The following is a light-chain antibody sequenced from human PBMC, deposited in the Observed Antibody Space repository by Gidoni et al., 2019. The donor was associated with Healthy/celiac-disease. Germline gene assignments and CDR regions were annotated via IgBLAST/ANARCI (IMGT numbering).Light chain of an antibody. Sequence: DIQMTQSPSTLSASVGDRVTITCRASQSISSWFAWYQQKPGKAPKLLIYKASSLESGVPARVSGSGSGTEVTLTSSCLQPDDFATYSCQQYNSYSYTFGQGTKLEIK. CDR1: QSISSW. V-gene: IGKV1-5*03. CDR2: KAS. CDR3: QQYNSYSYT. J-gene: IGKJ2*01.